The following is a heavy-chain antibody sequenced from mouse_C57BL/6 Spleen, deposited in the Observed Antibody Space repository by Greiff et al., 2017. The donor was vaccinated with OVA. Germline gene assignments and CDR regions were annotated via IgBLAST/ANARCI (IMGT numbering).Heavy chain of an antibody. Sequence: VQLQESGPELVKPGASVKISCKASGYAFSSSWMNWVKQRPGKGLEWIGRIYPGDGDTNYNGKFKGKATLTADKSSSTAYMQLSSLTSEDSAVYFCARVGYYGSMTDDWGQGTTLTVSS. CDR2: IYPGDGDT. CDR3: ARVGYYGSMTDD. J-gene: IGHJ2*01. V-gene: IGHV1-82*01. CDR1: GYAFSSSW. D-gene: IGHD1-1*01.